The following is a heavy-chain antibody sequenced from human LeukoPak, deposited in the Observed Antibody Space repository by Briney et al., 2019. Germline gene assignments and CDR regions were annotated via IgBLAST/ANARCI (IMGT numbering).Heavy chain of an antibody. V-gene: IGHV1-18*04. CDR3: ARVFEIGSSSDFDY. CDR2: ISAYNGNT. Sequence: GASVKVSCMASGYTFTDSYMHWVRQAPGQGVEWMGWISAYNGNTNYAQKLQGRVTMTTDTSTSTAYMELRSLRSDDTAVYYCARVFEIGSSSDFDYWGQGTLVTVSS. J-gene: IGHJ4*02. D-gene: IGHD6-6*01. CDR1: GYTFTDSY.